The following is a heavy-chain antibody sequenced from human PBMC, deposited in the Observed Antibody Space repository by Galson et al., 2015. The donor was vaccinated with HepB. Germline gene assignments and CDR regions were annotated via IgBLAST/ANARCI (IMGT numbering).Heavy chain of an antibody. CDR1: GFTFSSYW. D-gene: IGHD2-15*01. CDR3: ARGGLGYCSGGSCPGFDY. V-gene: IGHV3-74*01. Sequence: SLRLSCAASGFTFSSYWMHWVRQAPGKGLVWVSRINSDGSSTSYADSVKGRFTISRDNAKNTLYLQMNSLRAEDTAVYYCARGGLGYCSGGSCPGFDYWGQGTLVTVSS. J-gene: IGHJ4*02. CDR2: INSDGSST.